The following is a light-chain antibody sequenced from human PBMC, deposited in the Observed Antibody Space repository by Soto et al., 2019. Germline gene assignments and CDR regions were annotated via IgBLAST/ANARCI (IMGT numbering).Light chain of an antibody. CDR3: LQYHNLWA. Sequence: IVMTQSPATLSVSPGERATLSRRASQSVSSYLAWYQHRPGQAPRLLIYRASTRATGVPARFSGSGSGTDFTLTIRSLQSEDFTVYSCLQYHNLWAFGQGTKV. J-gene: IGKJ1*01. CDR1: QSVSSY. V-gene: IGKV3-15*01. CDR2: RAS.